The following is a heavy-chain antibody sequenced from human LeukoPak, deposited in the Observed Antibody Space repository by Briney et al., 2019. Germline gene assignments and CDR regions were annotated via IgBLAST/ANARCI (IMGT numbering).Heavy chain of an antibody. D-gene: IGHD6-6*01. CDR1: GYTFTGYY. J-gene: IGHJ5*02. Sequence: ASVKVSCKASGYTFTGYYMHWVRQAPGQGLEWMGWINPNSGGTNYAQKFQGRVTMTRDTSISTAYMELSRPRSDDTAVYYCARERPIAARLEFGFDPWGQGTLVTVSS. V-gene: IGHV1-2*02. CDR2: INPNSGGT. CDR3: ARERPIAARLEFGFDP.